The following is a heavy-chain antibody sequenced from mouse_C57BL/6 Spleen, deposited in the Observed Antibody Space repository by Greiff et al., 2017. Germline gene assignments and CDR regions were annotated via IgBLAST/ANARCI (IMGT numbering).Heavy chain of an antibody. CDR1: GFNIKDDY. J-gene: IGHJ3*01. CDR3: TTDSNYEAY. CDR2: IDPENGDT. Sequence: VHVKQSGAELVRPGASVKLSCTASGFNIKDDYMHWGKQRPEQGLEWIGWIDPENGDTEYASKFQGKATITADTSSNTAYLQLSSLTSEDTAVYYCTTDSNYEAYWGQGTLVTVSA. D-gene: IGHD2-5*01. V-gene: IGHV14-4*01.